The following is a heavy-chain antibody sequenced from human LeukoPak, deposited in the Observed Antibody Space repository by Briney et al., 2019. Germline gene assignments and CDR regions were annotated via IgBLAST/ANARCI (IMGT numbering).Heavy chain of an antibody. CDR3: AKIAGTYSPDY. CDR1: GFYLSDYY. Sequence: GGSLTLSCAASGFYLSDYYTPWIRQAPEKGREWVSYISSSGTYTTYADSGRGRFTISRDNAKKSLYLQMNSRSAEDVAVYYCAKIAGTYSPDYWGQGTLITVSS. V-gene: IGHV3-11*06. D-gene: IGHD1-26*01. J-gene: IGHJ4*02. CDR2: ISSSGTYT.